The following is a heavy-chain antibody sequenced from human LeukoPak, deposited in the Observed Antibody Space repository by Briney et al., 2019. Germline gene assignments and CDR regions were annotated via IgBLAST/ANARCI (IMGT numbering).Heavy chain of an antibody. CDR3: AIEGATIDTFDI. CDR1: ARTFSTYP. V-gene: IGHV1-69*05. J-gene: IGHJ3*02. D-gene: IGHD1-14*01. CDR2: IIHIFGTA. Sequence: SSVKKCGKTPARTFSTYPISWVRKAPGQGLETIGGIIHIFGTAKSAQKFQGSVTLTTDESTSTAYRGLSRLRSEDTAVYYCAIEGATIDTFDIWGQGTKVTVSA.